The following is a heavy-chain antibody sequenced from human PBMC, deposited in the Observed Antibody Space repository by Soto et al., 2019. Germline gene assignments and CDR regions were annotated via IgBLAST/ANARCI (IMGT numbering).Heavy chain of an antibody. CDR1: GDTISSYY. J-gene: IGHJ4*02. CDR2: VYYSGNNSGST. D-gene: IGHD6-25*01. Sequence: SATLSLTCTVSGDTISSYYWSWIRQPPGKGLEWIGSVYYSGNNSGSTSYNPSLKSRVTISVDASKNQFSLKLNSVTAADAAVFYCTRGSGDYWGQGTLVTAPQ. CDR3: TRGSGDY. V-gene: IGHV4-59*01.